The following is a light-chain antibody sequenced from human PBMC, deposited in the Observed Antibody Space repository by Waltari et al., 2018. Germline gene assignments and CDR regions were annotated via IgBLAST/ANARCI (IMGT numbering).Light chain of an antibody. CDR2: DDT. J-gene: IGLJ3*02. CDR3: QVWDHGSDGGV. V-gene: IGLV3-21*02. Sequence: SYVVTQPPSVSVAPGQTAKITCGGRDIAFKNFHWYQQKPGQAPVLVVYDDTDRPSGIPERFSGSNSRNTATLTISRVEAGDEADYYCQVWDHGSDGGVFGGGTELIV. CDR1: DIAFKN.